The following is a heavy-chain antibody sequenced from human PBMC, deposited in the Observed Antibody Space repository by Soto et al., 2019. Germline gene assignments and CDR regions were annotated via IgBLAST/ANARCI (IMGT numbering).Heavy chain of an antibody. Sequence: GVLRLSCAASGFTFSNYAVTWVRQAPGKGLEWVSSISSSSSYIYYADSVKGRFTISRDNAKNSLYLQMNSLRAEDTAVYYCARMGSQRYYYYGMDVWGQGTTVTVSS. CDR2: ISSSSSYI. J-gene: IGHJ6*02. D-gene: IGHD6-25*01. CDR3: ARMGSQRYYYYGMDV. V-gene: IGHV3-21*01. CDR1: GFTFSNYA.